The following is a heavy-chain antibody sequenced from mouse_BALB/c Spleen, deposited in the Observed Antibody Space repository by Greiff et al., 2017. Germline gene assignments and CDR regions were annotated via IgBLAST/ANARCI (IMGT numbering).Heavy chain of an antibody. CDR3: AREYGNHMDY. CDR1: GYAFSSYW. J-gene: IGHJ4*01. CDR2: IYPGDGDT. Sequence: VQLQQSGAELVRPGSSVKISCKASGYAFSSYWMNWVKQRPGQGLEWIGQIYPGDGDTNYNEKFKGKATLTADKSSSTAYMQLSSLTSEDSAVYFCAREYGNHMDYWGQGTSVTVSS. V-gene: IGHV1-80*01. D-gene: IGHD2-10*02.